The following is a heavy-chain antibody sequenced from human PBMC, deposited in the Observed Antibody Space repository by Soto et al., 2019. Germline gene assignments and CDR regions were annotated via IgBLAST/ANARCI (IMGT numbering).Heavy chain of an antibody. D-gene: IGHD6-13*01. CDR1: GFSFSSYA. J-gene: IGHJ4*02. Sequence: GGSLRLSCVASGFSFSSYAMTWVRQAPGRGLEWVSVISGSDGSTYYADSVKGRFTISRDNSKNTLYLQMNSLRAEDTAVYYCAKDRERDAWYEDYWGQGTLVTVSS. CDR3: AKDRERDAWYEDY. CDR2: ISGSDGST. V-gene: IGHV3-23*01.